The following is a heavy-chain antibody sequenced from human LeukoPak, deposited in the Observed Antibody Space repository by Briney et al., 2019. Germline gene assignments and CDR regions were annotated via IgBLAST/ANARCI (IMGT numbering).Heavy chain of an antibody. CDR3: AKYTAYSAGWPSY. CDR1: GFTFNTYA. Sequence: GGSLRLSCAASGFTFNTYAMSWVRQAPGKGLEWVSTISGSGGSTYYADSVKGRFTISRDNSKNTLYLQMNSLRAEDTAVYYCAKYTAYSAGWPSYWGQGTLVTVS. CDR2: ISGSGGST. J-gene: IGHJ4*02. V-gene: IGHV3-23*01. D-gene: IGHD6-19*01.